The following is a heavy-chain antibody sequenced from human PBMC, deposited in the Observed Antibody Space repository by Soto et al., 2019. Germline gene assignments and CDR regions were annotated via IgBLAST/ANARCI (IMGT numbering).Heavy chain of an antibody. Sequence: QVQLVQSGAEVKKPGSSVKVSCKASGGTFSSYAISWVRQAPGQGLEWMGGIIPIFGTANYAQKFQGRVTITADKSTSTAYMEVSSLRSEVTAVYYCARERRLGGTNYYYYGMDVWGQGTTVTVSS. CDR2: IIPIFGTA. D-gene: IGHD3-16*01. V-gene: IGHV1-69*06. J-gene: IGHJ6*02. CDR1: GGTFSSYA. CDR3: ARERRLGGTNYYYYGMDV.